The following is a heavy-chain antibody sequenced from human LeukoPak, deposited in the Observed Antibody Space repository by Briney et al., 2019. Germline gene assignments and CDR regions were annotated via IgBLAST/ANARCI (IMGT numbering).Heavy chain of an antibody. D-gene: IGHD2-15*01. CDR2: IKQDGSEK. V-gene: IGHV3-7*01. CDR3: ARKGSYYYGMDV. CDR1: GITFSSYW. J-gene: IGHJ6*02. Sequence: GGSLRLSCAASGITFSSYWMSWVRQAPGKGLEWVANIKQDGSEKYYVDSVKGRFTISRDNAKNSLYLQMNSLRAEDTAVYYCARKGSYYYGMDVWGQGTTVTVSS.